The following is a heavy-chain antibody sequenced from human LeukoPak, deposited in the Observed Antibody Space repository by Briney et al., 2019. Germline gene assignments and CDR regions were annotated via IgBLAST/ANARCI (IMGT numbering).Heavy chain of an antibody. CDR3: ARDGPHSSGWYG. CDR2: IYHSGST. Sequence: SETLSLTCAVSGGSISSSNWWSWVRQPPGKGLGWIGEIYHSGSTNYNPSLKSRVTISVDTSKNQFSLKLSSVTAADTAVYYCARDGPHSSGWYGWGQGTLVTVSS. CDR1: GGSISSSNW. J-gene: IGHJ4*02. V-gene: IGHV4-4*02. D-gene: IGHD6-19*01.